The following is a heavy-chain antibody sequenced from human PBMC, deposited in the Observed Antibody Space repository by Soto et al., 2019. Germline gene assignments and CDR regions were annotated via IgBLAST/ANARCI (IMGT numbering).Heavy chain of an antibody. CDR1: GGSISSYY. CDR3: ARRYGYSFDY. D-gene: IGHD1-1*01. J-gene: IGHJ4*02. Sequence: SETLSLTCTVSGGSISSYYWSWIRHPPGKGLEWIGYIYYSGSTNYNPSLKSRVTISVDTSKNQFSLKLSSVTAADTAVYYCARRYGYSFDYWGQGTLVTVSS. CDR2: IYYSGST. V-gene: IGHV4-59*08.